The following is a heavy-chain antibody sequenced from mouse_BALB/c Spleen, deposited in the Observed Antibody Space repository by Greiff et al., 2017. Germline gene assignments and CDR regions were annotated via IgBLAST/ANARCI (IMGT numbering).Heavy chain of an antibody. CDR3: ARDRYYGRYFDV. CDR1: GFSLTSYG. J-gene: IGHJ1*01. D-gene: IGHD1-2*01. V-gene: IGHV2-9*02. CDR2: IWAGGST. Sequence: VQLKESGPGLVAPSQSLSITCTVSGFSLTSYGVHWVRQPPGKGLEWLGVIWAGGSTNYNSALMSRLSISKDNSKSQVFLKMNSLQTDDTAMYYCARDRYYGRYFDVWGAGTTVTVSS.